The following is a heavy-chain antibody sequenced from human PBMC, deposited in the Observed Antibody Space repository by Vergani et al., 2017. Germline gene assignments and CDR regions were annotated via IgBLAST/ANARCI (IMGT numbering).Heavy chain of an antibody. J-gene: IGHJ4*02. Sequence: QVQLQESGPGLVKPSQALSLTCTVSGGSISSYYWSWIRQPPGKGLECIGYIYYSGSTNYNPSLKSRVTISVDTSKNQFSLKLSSVTAADTAVYYCARAGRRFGELGFDYWGQGTLVTVSS. CDR1: GGSISSYY. V-gene: IGHV4-59*01. CDR3: ARAGRRFGELGFDY. D-gene: IGHD3-10*01. CDR2: IYYSGST.